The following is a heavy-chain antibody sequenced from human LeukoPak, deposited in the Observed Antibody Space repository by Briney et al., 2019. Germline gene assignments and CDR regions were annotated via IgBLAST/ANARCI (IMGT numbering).Heavy chain of an antibody. J-gene: IGHJ4*02. V-gene: IGHV3-13*04. CDR2: IGTSGDT. CDR3: SRVGSSGWPSYFDS. D-gene: IGHD6-19*01. Sequence: TGGSERLSCAASGFTFSSYDMHWVRQATGKGLEWVSVIGTSGDTYYAGSVKGRFTISRENAKNSLYLQMYSLTAGDTAVYFCSRVGSSGWPSYFDSWGQGTLVTVPT. CDR1: GFTFSSYD.